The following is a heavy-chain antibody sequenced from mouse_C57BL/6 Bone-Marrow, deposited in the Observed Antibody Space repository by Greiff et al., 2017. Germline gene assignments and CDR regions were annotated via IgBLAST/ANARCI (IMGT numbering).Heavy chain of an antibody. Sequence: EVKLVESGGGLVQPGGSLKLSCAASGFTFSDYYMYWVRQTPEKRLEWVAYISNGGGSTYYPDPVKGRFTISRDNAKNTLYLQMSRLKSEDTAMYYCARSFLLTGYFDVWGTGTTVTVSS. CDR3: ARSFLLTGYFDV. J-gene: IGHJ1*03. CDR2: ISNGGGST. D-gene: IGHD2-10*01. V-gene: IGHV5-12*01. CDR1: GFTFSDYY.